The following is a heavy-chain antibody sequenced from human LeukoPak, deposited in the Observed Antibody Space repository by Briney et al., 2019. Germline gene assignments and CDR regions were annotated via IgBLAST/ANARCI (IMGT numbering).Heavy chain of an antibody. V-gene: IGHV4-34*01. J-gene: IGHJ6*02. CDR1: GGSFSGYY. D-gene: IGHD1-26*01. Sequence: SETLSLTCAVYGGSFSGYYWTWVRQPPGKGLEWIGDINYSGSTRYSPSLKSRVTMSLDTSKNQFSLRLSAVTAADTAVYYCANSNSGTFQYGMDVWGQGTTVTVSS. CDR3: ANSNSGTFQYGMDV. CDR2: INYSGST.